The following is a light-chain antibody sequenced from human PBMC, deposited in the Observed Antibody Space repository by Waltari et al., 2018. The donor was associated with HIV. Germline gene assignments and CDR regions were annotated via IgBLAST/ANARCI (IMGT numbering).Light chain of an antibody. J-gene: IGLJ3*02. CDR2: YKSDSDR. CDR3: MIWHSSAWV. Sequence: QAVLTQPASLSASPGTSASLPCSLRSGINVYTYRIYWYQHKPGSPPQYLLKYKSDSDRQQGSGVPSRFSGSKDASANAGILLISGLQSEDGADYYCMIWHSSAWVFGGGTKLTVL. CDR1: SGINVYTYR. V-gene: IGLV5-45*01.